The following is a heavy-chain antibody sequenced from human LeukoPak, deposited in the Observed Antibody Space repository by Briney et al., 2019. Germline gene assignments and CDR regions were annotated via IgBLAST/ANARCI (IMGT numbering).Heavy chain of an antibody. CDR2: IKQEGREK. D-gene: IGHD3-10*01. J-gene: IGHJ6*02. V-gene: IGHV3-7*01. CDR3: AREGYAMGLGVSYCNYGMDV. CDR1: GFTFISHR. Sequence: GGSLRLSCAASGFTFISHRMSWVRQAPGKGLEWVANIKQEGREKYYLDSVKGRIPNSRGNAKDSLYLQMNSLRAEDTGGYYCAREGYAMGLGVSYCNYGMDVWGQGNTVTVSS.